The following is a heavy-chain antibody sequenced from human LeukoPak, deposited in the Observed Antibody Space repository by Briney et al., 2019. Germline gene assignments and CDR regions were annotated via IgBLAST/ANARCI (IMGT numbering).Heavy chain of an antibody. CDR2: IYTSGRT. V-gene: IGHV4-61*02. J-gene: IGHJ2*01. Sequence: PSQTLSLTCTVSGGSISSGSYYWSWIRQPAGKGLEWIGRIYTSGRTNYNPSLKSRVTISVDTSKNHFSLKLSSVTAADTAVYYCARVALLNFLARHHGYFDLWAVAPWSLSPQ. CDR1: GGSISSGSYY. D-gene: IGHD2/OR15-2a*01. CDR3: ARVALLNFLARHHGYFDL.